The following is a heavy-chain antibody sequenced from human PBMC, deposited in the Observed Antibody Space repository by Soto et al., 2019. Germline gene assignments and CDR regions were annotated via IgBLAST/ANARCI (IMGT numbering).Heavy chain of an antibody. CDR1: GYTFTTYG. D-gene: IGHD3-22*01. V-gene: IGHV1-18*01. J-gene: IGHJ4*02. CDR3: ARGPTDYYDNSGNYFLDY. CDR2: ISTYNGNT. Sequence: QVQLVQSGAEVKKPGASVKVSCKASGYTFTTYGMSWVRQAPGQGLDWMGWISTYNGNTKYAERLQGTVTMTTDTTTSTSYMELRSLRSDDTPVYYCARGPTDYYDNSGNYFLDYWGQGTLVTVSS.